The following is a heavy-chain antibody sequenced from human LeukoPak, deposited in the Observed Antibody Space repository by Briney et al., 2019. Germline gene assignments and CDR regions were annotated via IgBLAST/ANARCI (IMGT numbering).Heavy chain of an antibody. CDR1: GYSFTSYW. V-gene: IGHV5-51*01. J-gene: IGHJ4*02. CDR3: ARRYYRGATPYYFDY. Sequence: GETLKISCTGSGYSFTSYWVAWVREMPGKGREWMGSIFPADSDTRYSPSFQGQVTISVDKSINTAYLQWSSLKASDTAMYYCARRYYRGATPYYFDYWGQGSLVTVSS. CDR2: IFPADSDT. D-gene: IGHD2-15*01.